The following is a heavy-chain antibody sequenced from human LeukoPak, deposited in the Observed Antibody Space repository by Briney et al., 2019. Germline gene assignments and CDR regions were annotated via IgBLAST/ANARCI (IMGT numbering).Heavy chain of an antibody. CDR2: INPSGGST. J-gene: IGHJ6*03. CDR1: GYTFTSYY. V-gene: IGHV1-46*01. Sequence: ASVKVSCKASGYTFTSYYMHWVRQAPGQGLEWMGIINPSGGSTSYAQKFQGRVTMTRDMSTSTVYMELSSLRSEDTAVYYCARESEYSSSPGYHYYYMDVWGKGTTVTVSS. D-gene: IGHD6-6*01. CDR3: ARESEYSSSPGYHYYYMDV.